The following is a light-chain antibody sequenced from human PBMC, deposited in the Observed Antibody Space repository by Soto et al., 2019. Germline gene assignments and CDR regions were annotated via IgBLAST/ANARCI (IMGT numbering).Light chain of an antibody. CDR1: SIDVGSYNL. CDR2: EGS. CDR3: CSYAGSSSYV. V-gene: IGLV2-23*01. J-gene: IGLJ1*01. Sequence: QSVLTHAASVSGSPGQWISISCTGTSIDVGSYNLVSWYQQHPGKAPKLMIYEGSKRPSGVSNRFSGSKSGNTASLTISGLQAEDEADYYCCSYAGSSSYVFGTGTKVTVL.